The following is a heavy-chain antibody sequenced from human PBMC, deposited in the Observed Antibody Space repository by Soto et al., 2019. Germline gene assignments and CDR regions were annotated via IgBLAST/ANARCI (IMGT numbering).Heavy chain of an antibody. D-gene: IGHD2-8*02. CDR1: GLSFTSHW. J-gene: IGHJ3*02. Sequence: GESLKISCKGSGLSFTSHWIAWVRQMPGKGLECMGSIYPRDSDTRYNPSFQGQITISVDSSISTAYLQWSSLKTSDTAFYYSTKTLVAGAFDIWGQGTIVTVSS. CDR2: IYPRDSDT. CDR3: TKTLVAGAFDI. V-gene: IGHV5-51*01.